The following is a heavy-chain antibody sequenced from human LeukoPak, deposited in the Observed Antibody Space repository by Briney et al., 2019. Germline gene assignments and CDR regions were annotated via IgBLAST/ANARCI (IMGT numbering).Heavy chain of an antibody. V-gene: IGHV1-8*01. Sequence: ASVKVSCKASGYTFTNFDINWVRQATGQGPEWMGWMNPSSGDTGIAQKFQGRLTLTRDTSLSTAYMELSHLTSEDTAIYLCTRERDKPMMHWYFSLWGRGSLVTVSS. CDR1: GYTFTNFD. CDR3: TRERDKPMMHWYFSL. J-gene: IGHJ2*01. CDR2: MNPSSGDT. D-gene: IGHD1-1*01.